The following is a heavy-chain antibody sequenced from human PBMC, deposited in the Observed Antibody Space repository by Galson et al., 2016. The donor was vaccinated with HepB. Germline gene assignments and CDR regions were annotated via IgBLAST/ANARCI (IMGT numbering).Heavy chain of an antibody. Sequence: SVKVSCKASGYTFTGYYMHRMRQAPGQGLEWMGWITPNSGDTTYAKKFQGRVTMTRDTSISTAYMELSRLRNDDTAIYYCAREGGGYGSGWFFIDNWGQGTLVTVSP. D-gene: IGHD6-19*01. V-gene: IGHV1-2*02. J-gene: IGHJ4*02. CDR1: GYTFTGYY. CDR3: AREGGGYGSGWFFIDN. CDR2: ITPNSGDT.